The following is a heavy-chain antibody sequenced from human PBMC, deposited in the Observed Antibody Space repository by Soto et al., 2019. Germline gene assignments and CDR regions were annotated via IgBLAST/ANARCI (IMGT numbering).Heavy chain of an antibody. D-gene: IGHD5-12*01. V-gene: IGHV1-18*04. CDR1: GYTFTSYG. Sequence: ASVKVSCKASGYTFTSYGISWVRQAPGQGLEWMGWISAYNGNTKYSQKFQGIFTITRDTSASTAYMELSSLRSEXTAVYYCARVADSGYDLGYFDYWGQGPLVTVYS. CDR3: ARVADSGYDLGYFDY. CDR2: ISAYNGNT. J-gene: IGHJ4*02.